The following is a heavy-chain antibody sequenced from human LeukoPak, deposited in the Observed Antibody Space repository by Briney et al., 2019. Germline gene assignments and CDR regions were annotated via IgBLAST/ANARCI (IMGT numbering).Heavy chain of an antibody. V-gene: IGHV3-7*01. CDR2: IKQDGSEK. J-gene: IGHJ5*02. D-gene: IGHD3-22*01. CDR3: ARTGEDYSDKAGHGGLGL. Sequence: PGGSLRLSCGASGFIFGSYWMRWVRQAPGTGLEWVASIKQDGSEKLYGASVRGRFTVSRDNARNSLYLNMKTLRSEDTALYYCARTGEDYSDKAGHGGLGLWGQGTLVIVSS. CDR1: GFIFGSYW.